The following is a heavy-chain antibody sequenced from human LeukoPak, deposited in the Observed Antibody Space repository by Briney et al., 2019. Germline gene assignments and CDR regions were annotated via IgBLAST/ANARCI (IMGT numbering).Heavy chain of an antibody. J-gene: IGHJ4*02. D-gene: IGHD6-13*01. CDR1: GFTFSSYS. V-gene: IGHV3-48*01. CDR3: AKGFRRQLVGYHPIT. Sequence: PGGSLRLSCAASGFTFSSYSMNWVRQAPGKGLEWVSYISSSSSTIYYADSVKGRFTISRDNSKNTLYLQMNSLRAEDTAVYYCAKGFRRQLVGYHPITWGQGTLVTVSS. CDR2: ISSSSSTI.